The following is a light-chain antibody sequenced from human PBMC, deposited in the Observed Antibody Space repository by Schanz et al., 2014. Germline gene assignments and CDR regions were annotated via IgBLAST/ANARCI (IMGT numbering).Light chain of an antibody. J-gene: IGKJ4*01. CDR1: QNINTH. CDR3: QQRSNWLT. Sequence: EIVLTQSPATLSLSPGEGAALSCRASQNINTHLGWYQQKPGQAPRLLIYDASKRATGIPDRFSGSGSGTDFTLTISSLEPEDFAVYYCQQRSNWLTFGGGTKVEIK. CDR2: DAS. V-gene: IGKV3-11*01.